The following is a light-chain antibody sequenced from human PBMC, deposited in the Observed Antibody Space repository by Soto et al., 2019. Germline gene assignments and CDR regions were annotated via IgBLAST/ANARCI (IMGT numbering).Light chain of an antibody. CDR1: QSVRSN. J-gene: IGKJ1*01. V-gene: IGKV3-20*01. CDR3: QQYGTSPWT. Sequence: EIVMTQSPATLSVSPGERATLSCRASQSVRSNLAWYQQKPGQAPRLLIYGASSRATGIPDTFSGSGSGTDFTLTISRLEPGDFAVYYCQQYGTSPWTFGQGTKVDIK. CDR2: GAS.